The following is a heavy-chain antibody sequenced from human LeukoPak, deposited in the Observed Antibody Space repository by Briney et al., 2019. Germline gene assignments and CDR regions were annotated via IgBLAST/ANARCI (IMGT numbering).Heavy chain of an antibody. CDR1: GFTFSTYW. D-gene: IGHD3-10*01. J-gene: IGHJ6*03. CDR3: ARNFYYSSGSYLYMDV. CDR2: ITSDGRST. Sequence: GGSLRLSCAASGFTFSTYWMHWVRQAPGKGLVWVSRITSDGRSTSYADSVKGRFTLSRDNAKNTLYLQMHSLRDEDTAVYYCARNFYYSSGSYLYMDVWGEGTTVTVSS. V-gene: IGHV3-74*01.